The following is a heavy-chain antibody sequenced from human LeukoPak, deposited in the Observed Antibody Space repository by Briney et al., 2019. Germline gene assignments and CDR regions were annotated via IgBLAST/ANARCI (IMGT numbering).Heavy chain of an antibody. Sequence: SETLSLTCTVSGGSINNYYWSWVRQPPGEGLEWIAYIFYNGGTNYNPSLKTRVTISVDTSKNQFSLRLNSVSAVDTAVYYCARFSQYFDTSSHYLDYWGQGILVTVSS. J-gene: IGHJ4*02. CDR3: ARFSQYFDTSSHYLDY. CDR2: IFYNGGT. CDR1: GGSINNYY. V-gene: IGHV4-59*08. D-gene: IGHD3-22*01.